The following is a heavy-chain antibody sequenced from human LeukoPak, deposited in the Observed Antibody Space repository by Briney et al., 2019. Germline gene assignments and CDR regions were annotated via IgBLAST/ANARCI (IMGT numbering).Heavy chain of an antibody. D-gene: IGHD6-19*01. Sequence: SETLSLTCTVSGGSIRSAGYSWFWIRQFPGKGLEWIGYIYYSGSTAYNPSLKSRVSTSLDTSENQFSLKLTSVTAADTAVYYCCGSGWFAGPFGYWGQGALVTVSS. CDR2: IYYSGST. CDR3: CGSGWFAGPFGY. J-gene: IGHJ4*02. V-gene: IGHV4-31*03. CDR1: GGSIRSAGYS.